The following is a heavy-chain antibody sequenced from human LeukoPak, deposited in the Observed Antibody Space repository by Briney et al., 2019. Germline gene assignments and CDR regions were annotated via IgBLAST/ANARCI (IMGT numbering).Heavy chain of an antibody. J-gene: IGHJ4*02. D-gene: IGHD1-26*01. V-gene: IGHV3-30*02. CDR1: EFTFSSYG. Sequence: GGSLRLSCAASEFTFSSYGMHWVRQAPGKGLEWVAFIQSDGSNKYYADSVKGRFTISRDTSKNTLYLQMNTLRAGDTAVYYCAKGGGAIATHLFDYWGQGILVIVSS. CDR3: AKGGGAIATHLFDY. CDR2: IQSDGSNK.